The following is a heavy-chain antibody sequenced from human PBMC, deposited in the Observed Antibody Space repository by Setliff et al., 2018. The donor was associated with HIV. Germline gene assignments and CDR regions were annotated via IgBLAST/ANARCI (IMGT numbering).Heavy chain of an antibody. Sequence: PSETLSLTCSVSGASITSHNWSWIRQAAGKGLEWIGRSYTRGNTNYNPSLRSRVTMSVDTSKNQFSLKVTSMTAEDTALYYCARQRHSGRGFFDYWGQGILVTV. D-gene: IGHD1-26*01. J-gene: IGHJ4*02. CDR2: SYTRGNT. CDR3: ARQRHSGRGFFDY. V-gene: IGHV4-4*07. CDR1: GASITSHN.